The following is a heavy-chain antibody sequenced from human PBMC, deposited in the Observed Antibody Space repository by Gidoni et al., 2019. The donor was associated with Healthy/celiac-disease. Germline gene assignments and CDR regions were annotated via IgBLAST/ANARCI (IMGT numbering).Heavy chain of an antibody. D-gene: IGHD3-10*01. J-gene: IGHJ5*02. V-gene: IGHV3-15*01. Sequence: EVQLVESGGGLVKPGGSLRLSCAASGFTFSNAWLTWVRQAPEKGLEWVGRIKSKTDGGTTDYAAPGEGRFTISRDDSRNTLHLQMNSLKTEDTAVYYCVTDIYSWGQGTLVTVSS. CDR2: IKSKTDGGTT. CDR3: VTDIYS. CDR1: GFTFSNAW.